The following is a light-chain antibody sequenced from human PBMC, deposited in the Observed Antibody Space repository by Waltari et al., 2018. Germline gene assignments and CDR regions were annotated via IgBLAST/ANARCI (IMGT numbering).Light chain of an antibody. CDR2: DVN. CDR3: CSYAGSAISM. J-gene: IGLJ3*02. V-gene: IGLV2-23*02. CDR1: TSDIGKYNL. Sequence: QSALTQTPSVSGSPGQAITIPCSGTTSDIGKYNLSSWYQPHPGKAPTLIIYDVNKRPSGVSNRFSGSKSGNTAFLTISGLQSADEADYYCCSYAGSAISMFGGGTKVTVL.